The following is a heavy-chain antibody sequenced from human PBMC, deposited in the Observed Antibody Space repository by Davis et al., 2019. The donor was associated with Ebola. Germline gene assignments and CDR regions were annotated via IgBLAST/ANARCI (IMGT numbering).Heavy chain of an antibody. J-gene: IGHJ4*02. CDR3: ARGLVAAAGTGYD. CDR1: GFTFSSYS. CDR2: ISSSSSYI. V-gene: IGHV3-21*04. Sequence: GESLKISCAASGFTFSSYSMNWVRQAPGKGLEWVSSISSSSSYIYYADSVKGRFTISRDNAKNSLYLQMNSLRAEDTAVYYCARGLVAAAGTGYDWGQGTLVTVSS. D-gene: IGHD6-13*01.